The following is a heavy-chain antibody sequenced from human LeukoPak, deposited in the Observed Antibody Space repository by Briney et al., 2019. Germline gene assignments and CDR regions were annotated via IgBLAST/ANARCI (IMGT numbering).Heavy chain of an antibody. D-gene: IGHD3-10*01. CDR3: AREPYGSGSRALVDY. Sequence: PSETLSLTCTVSGGSISSGGYYWSWIRQHPGKGLGWIGYIYYSGSTYYNPSLKSRVTISVDTSKNQFSLKLSSVTAADTAVYYCAREPYGSGSRALVDYWGQGTLVTVSS. J-gene: IGHJ4*02. CDR1: GGSISSGGYY. CDR2: IYYSGST. V-gene: IGHV4-31*03.